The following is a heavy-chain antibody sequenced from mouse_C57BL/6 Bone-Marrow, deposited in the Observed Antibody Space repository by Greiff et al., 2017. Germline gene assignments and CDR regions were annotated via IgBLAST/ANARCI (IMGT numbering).Heavy chain of an antibody. CDR1: GFSLTSYG. Sequence: VQLQQSGPGLVQPSQSLSITCTVSGFSLTSYGVHWVRQSPGKGLEWLGVIWRGGSTDYNAAFMSRLSITKDNSKSQVFFKMNSLQADDTAIYYCASHYYGSSYYYAMDYWGQGTSVTVSS. D-gene: IGHD1-1*01. CDR3: ASHYYGSSYYYAMDY. V-gene: IGHV2-5*01. CDR2: IWRGGST. J-gene: IGHJ4*01.